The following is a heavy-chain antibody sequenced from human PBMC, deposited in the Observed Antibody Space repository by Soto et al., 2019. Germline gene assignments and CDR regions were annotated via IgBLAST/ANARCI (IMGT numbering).Heavy chain of an antibody. CDR3: ARGVAARRGYYYYGMDV. CDR2: ICGSGSNK. D-gene: IGHD6-6*01. Sequence: PGGSLRLSCAASGFTFSSYAMSWVRQAPGKGLEWVSAICGSGSNKYYADSVKGRFTISRDNSKNTLYLQMNSLRAEDTAVYYCARGVAARRGYYYYGMDVWGQGTTVTVS. CDR1: GFTFSSYA. J-gene: IGHJ6*02. V-gene: IGHV3-23*01.